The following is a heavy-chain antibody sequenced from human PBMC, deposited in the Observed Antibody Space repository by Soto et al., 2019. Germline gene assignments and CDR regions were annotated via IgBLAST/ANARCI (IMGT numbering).Heavy chain of an antibody. V-gene: IGHV3-15*01. J-gene: IGHJ4*02. CDR3: TTKFEYYYGSGSFAIDY. D-gene: IGHD3-10*01. Sequence: EVQLVESGGGLVKPGGSLRLSCAASGFTFSNAWMRWVRQAPGKGLEWVGRIKSKTDGGTTDYAAPVKGRFTISRDDSKNTLYLQMNSLKTEDTAVYYCTTKFEYYYGSGSFAIDYWGQGTLVTVSS. CDR1: GFTFSNAW. CDR2: IKSKTDGGTT.